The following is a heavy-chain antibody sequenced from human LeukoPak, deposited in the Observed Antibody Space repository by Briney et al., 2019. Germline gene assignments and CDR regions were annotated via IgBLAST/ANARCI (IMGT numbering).Heavy chain of an antibody. D-gene: IGHD2-8*01. J-gene: IGHJ5*02. V-gene: IGHV1-18*01. CDR2: ISAYNGNT. CDR1: GYTFTSYG. CDR3: ARCENGVCYKDNWFDP. Sequence: ASVKVSCKASGYTFTSYGISWLRQAPGQGLEWMRWISAYNGNTNYAQKLQGRVTMTTDTSTSTAYMELRSLRSDDTAVYYCARCENGVCYKDNWFDPWGQGTLVTVSS.